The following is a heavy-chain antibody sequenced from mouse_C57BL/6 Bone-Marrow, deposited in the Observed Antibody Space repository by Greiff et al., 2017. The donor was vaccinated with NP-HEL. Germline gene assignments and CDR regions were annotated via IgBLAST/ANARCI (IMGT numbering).Heavy chain of an antibody. D-gene: IGHD3-1*01. CDR1: GYSITSGYY. J-gene: IGHJ1*03. Sequence: VQLQQSGPGLVKPSQSLSLTCSVTGYSITSGYYWNWIRQFPGNKLEWMGYISYDGSNNYNPSLKNRISITRDTSKNQFFLKLNSVTTEDTATYYCAREGANRYFDVWGTGTTVTVSS. CDR3: AREGANRYFDV. CDR2: ISYDGSN. V-gene: IGHV3-6*01.